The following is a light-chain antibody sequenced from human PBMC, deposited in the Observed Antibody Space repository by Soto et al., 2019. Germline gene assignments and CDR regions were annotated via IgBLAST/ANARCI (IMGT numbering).Light chain of an antibody. V-gene: IGKV1-9*01. J-gene: IGKJ4*02. CDR2: SAS. CDR1: QTVXTD. CDR3: QQLSRYPRT. Sequence: IQLTQCPSSLSASVGDSVTITCRASQTVXTDLAWYQQKPGKAPDLLXDSASTLQSGGPSRFSGSGSETEFSLTIRALQPEYFSNYYCQQLSRYPRTFGGGTKVDIK.